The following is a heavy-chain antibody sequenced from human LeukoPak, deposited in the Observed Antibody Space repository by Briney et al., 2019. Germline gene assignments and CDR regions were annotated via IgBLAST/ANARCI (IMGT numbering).Heavy chain of an antibody. CDR1: GFTFSSYS. CDR2: ISSSSSYI. J-gene: IGHJ4*02. Sequence: GGSLRLSCAASGFTFSSYSMNWVRQAPGKGLEWVSSISSSSSYIYYADSVKGRFIISRDNAKNSLYLQMNSLRAEDTAVYYCAREYDSSGYYLDYCGQGTLVTVSS. V-gene: IGHV3-21*01. D-gene: IGHD3-22*01. CDR3: AREYDSSGYYLDY.